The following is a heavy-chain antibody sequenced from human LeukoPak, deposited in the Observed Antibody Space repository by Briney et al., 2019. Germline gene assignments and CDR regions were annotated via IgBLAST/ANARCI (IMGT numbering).Heavy chain of an antibody. CDR3: ARDGHSSGSFDY. Sequence: ASVKVSCKASGYTFTGYYMHWVRQAPGQGLEWMGWINPNSGGTNYAQKLQGRVTMTTDTSTSTAYMELRSLRSDDTAVYYCARDGHSSGSFDYWGQGTLVTVSS. J-gene: IGHJ4*02. CDR2: INPNSGGT. D-gene: IGHD6-19*01. CDR1: GYTFTGYY. V-gene: IGHV1-2*02.